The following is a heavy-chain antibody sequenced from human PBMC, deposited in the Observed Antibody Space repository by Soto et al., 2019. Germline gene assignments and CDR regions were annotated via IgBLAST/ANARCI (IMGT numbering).Heavy chain of an antibody. Sequence: QVQLQESGPGLVKPSETLSLTCTVSGGAISGYYWTWIRQSAGKGLEWIGRIYSSGGTKYNPSLQSRVTMSLDTSKTQFSLRLTSVTAAATAVYYCARGQRFSDSFDPWGQGTLVTVSA. D-gene: IGHD3-3*01. CDR3: ARGQRFSDSFDP. V-gene: IGHV4-4*07. CDR2: IYSSGGT. CDR1: GGAISGYY. J-gene: IGHJ5*02.